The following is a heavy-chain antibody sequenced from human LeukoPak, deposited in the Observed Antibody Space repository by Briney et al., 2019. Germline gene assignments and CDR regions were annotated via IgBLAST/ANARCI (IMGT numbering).Heavy chain of an antibody. D-gene: IGHD3-22*01. CDR1: GYTFTGYY. CDR3: ARASSDYDSSGSSFDY. Sequence: GASVKVSCKASGYTFTGYYMHWVRQAPGQGLEWMGWINPNSGGTNYAQKFQGRVTMTRDTSISTAYMELSRLRSDDTAVYYCARASSDYDSSGSSFDYWGQGILVTVSS. J-gene: IGHJ4*02. CDR2: INPNSGGT. V-gene: IGHV1-2*02.